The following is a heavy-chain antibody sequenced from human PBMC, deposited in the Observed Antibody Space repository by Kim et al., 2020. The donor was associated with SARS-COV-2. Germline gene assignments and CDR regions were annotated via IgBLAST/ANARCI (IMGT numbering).Heavy chain of an antibody. Sequence: TTHHPSLQSRVTMSVDTSQNRCSLNLTSVTAADTAVYYCARGKGAAASDYWGQGTLVTVSS. J-gene: IGHJ4*02. D-gene: IGHD6-13*01. CDR3: ARGKGAAASDY. CDR2: T. V-gene: IGHV4-59*09.